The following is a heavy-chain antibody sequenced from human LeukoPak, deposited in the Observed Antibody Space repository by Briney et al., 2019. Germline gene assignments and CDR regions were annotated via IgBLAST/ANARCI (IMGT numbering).Heavy chain of an antibody. CDR2: VYYSGST. V-gene: IGHV4-59*11. J-gene: IGHJ4*02. CDR1: GGSISSHY. D-gene: IGHD3-22*01. CDR3: AKRGVVIRVILVGFHKEANYFDS. Sequence: PSETLSLTCTVSGGSISSHYWSWIRQPPGKGLEWIGYVYYSGSTNYNPSLKSRVTISVDTSKNQFSLKLRSVTAAATAVYYCAKRGVVIRVILVGFHKEANYFDSWGQGVLVTVSS.